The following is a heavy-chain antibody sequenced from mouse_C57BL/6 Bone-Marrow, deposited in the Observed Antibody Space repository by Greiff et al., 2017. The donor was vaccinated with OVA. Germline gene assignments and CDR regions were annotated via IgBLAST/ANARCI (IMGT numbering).Heavy chain of an antibody. D-gene: IGHD4-1*01. Sequence: EVNVVESGGGLVKPGGSLKLSCAASGFNFSDYGMHWVRQAPEKGLEWVAYISSGSSTIYYADTVKGRFTISRDNAKNTLFLQMTSLRSEDTAMYYCARELTGAFDYWGQGTTLTVSS. CDR3: ARELTGAFDY. V-gene: IGHV5-17*01. J-gene: IGHJ2*01. CDR1: GFNFSDYG. CDR2: ISSGSSTI.